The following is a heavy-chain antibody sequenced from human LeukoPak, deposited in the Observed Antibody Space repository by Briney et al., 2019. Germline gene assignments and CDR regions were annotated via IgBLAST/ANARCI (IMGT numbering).Heavy chain of an antibody. V-gene: IGHV3-9*01. CDR3: AKASYGDYAGYFDY. D-gene: IGHD4-17*01. CDR2: ISWNSGSI. CDR1: GFTFDDYA. J-gene: IGHJ4*02. Sequence: GGSLRLSCAASGFTFDDYAMHWVRQAPGKGLELVSGISWNSGSIGYADSVKGRFTISRDNANNSLYLQMNSLRAEDAALYYCAKASYGDYAGYFDYWGQGTLVTVSS.